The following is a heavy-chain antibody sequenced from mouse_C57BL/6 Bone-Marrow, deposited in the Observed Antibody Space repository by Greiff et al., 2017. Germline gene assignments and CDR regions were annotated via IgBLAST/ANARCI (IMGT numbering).Heavy chain of an antibody. CDR3: ARYYFDY. V-gene: IGHV1-82*01. J-gene: IGHJ2*01. Sequence: QVQLKESGPELVKPGASVKISCKASGYAFSSSWMNWVKQRPGKGLEWIGRIYPGDGDTNYNGKFKGKATLTADKSSSTAYMQLSSLTSEDSAVYFCARYYFDYWGQGTTLTVSS. CDR1: GYAFSSSW. CDR2: IYPGDGDT.